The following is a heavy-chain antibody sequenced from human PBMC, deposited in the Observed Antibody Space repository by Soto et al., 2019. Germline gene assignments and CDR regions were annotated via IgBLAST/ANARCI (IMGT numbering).Heavy chain of an antibody. J-gene: IGHJ5*02. CDR2: ISYDGSNK. Sequence: PVGSLRLSCAASGFTFSSYGMHWVRQAPGKGLEWVAVISYDGSNKYYADSVKGRFTISRDNSKNTLYLQMNSLRAEDTAVYYCIALDWFDPWGQGTLVTVSS. V-gene: IGHV3-30*03. CDR1: GFTFSSYG. D-gene: IGHD3-3*02. CDR3: IALDWFDP.